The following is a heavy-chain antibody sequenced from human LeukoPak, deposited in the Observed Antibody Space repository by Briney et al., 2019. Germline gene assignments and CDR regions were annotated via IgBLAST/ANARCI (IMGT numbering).Heavy chain of an antibody. V-gene: IGHV3-11*04. Sequence: GGSLRLSCAASGFTFSDYYMSWIRQAPGKGLEWVSYISGSGSTIYYADSVKGRFTISRDNANNSLYLQMNSLRAEDTAVYYCAREIKGEWLVDYWGQGTLVTVSS. D-gene: IGHD3-3*01. CDR3: AREIKGEWLVDY. CDR1: GFTFSDYY. CDR2: ISGSGSTI. J-gene: IGHJ4*02.